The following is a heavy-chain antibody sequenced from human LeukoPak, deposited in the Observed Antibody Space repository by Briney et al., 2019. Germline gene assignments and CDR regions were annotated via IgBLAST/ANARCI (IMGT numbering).Heavy chain of an antibody. D-gene: IGHD6-6*01. CDR1: GFTFDDYA. Sequence: GRSLRLSCAASGFTFDDYAMHWVRQAPGKGLEWVSGISWNSGSIGYADSVKGRFTISRDNAKNSLYLQMNSLRAEDMALYYCAKAAFSSIAASPLDYWGQGTLVTVSS. V-gene: IGHV3-9*03. CDR3: AKAAFSSIAASPLDY. CDR2: ISWNSGSI. J-gene: IGHJ4*02.